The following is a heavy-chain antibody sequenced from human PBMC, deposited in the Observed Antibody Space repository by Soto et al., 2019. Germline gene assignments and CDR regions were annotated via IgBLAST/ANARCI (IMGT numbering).Heavy chain of an antibody. D-gene: IGHD4-17*01. V-gene: IGHV1-69*13. CDR1: GGTFSSYA. CDR3: ARMTTVRYYGMDV. CDR2: IIPIFGTA. Sequence: GASVKVSCKASGGTFSSYAISWVRQAPGQGFEWMGGIIPIFGTANYAQKFQGRVTITADESTSTAYMELSSLRSEDTAVYYCARMTTVRYYGMDVWGQGTTVTVSS. J-gene: IGHJ6*02.